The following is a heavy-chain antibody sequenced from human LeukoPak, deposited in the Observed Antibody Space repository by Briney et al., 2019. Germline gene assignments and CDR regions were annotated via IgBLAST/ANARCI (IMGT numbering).Heavy chain of an antibody. CDR1: GYTFTNYF. CDR3: ARDRGHGWYDY. J-gene: IGHJ4*02. V-gene: IGHV1-46*01. D-gene: IGHD6-19*01. CDR2: INPSGGST. Sequence: ASVKVSCKASGYTFTNYFMHWVRQAPGQGLEWMGIINPSGGSTSYAQKFQGRVTKTRDTSTSTVYMELRSLTSEDTAVYYCARDRGHGWYDYWGQGTLVTVSS.